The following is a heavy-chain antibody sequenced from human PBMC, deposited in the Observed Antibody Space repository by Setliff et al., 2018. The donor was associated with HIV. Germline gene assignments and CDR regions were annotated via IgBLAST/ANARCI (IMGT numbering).Heavy chain of an antibody. Sequence: PSETLSLTCVVSDDSFSNYDWTWIRQSPGKALEWIGYISSSGTTNYNPSLRSRVTMSVDTSKNQFYLNLRSVTATDTAIYSCARSRHCGSDCYFDLSGQGTLVTVSS. J-gene: IGHJ4*02. CDR1: DDSFSNYD. CDR3: ARSRHCGSDCYFDL. D-gene: IGHD2-21*02. V-gene: IGHV4-4*09. CDR2: ISSSGTT.